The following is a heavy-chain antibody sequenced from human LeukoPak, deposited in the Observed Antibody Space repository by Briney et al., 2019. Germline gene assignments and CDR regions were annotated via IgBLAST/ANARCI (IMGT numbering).Heavy chain of an antibody. CDR2: IYYSGST. V-gene: IGHV4-59*01. CDR1: CGSISSYY. J-gene: IGHJ3*02. D-gene: IGHD4-23*01. Sequence: SETLSLTCTASCGSISSYYWSWIRQPPGKGLEWIGYIYYSGSTNYNPSLKSRVTISVDTSKNQFSLKLSSVTAADTAVYYCARDDSFHGGAFDIWGQGTMVTVSS. CDR3: ARDDSFHGGAFDI.